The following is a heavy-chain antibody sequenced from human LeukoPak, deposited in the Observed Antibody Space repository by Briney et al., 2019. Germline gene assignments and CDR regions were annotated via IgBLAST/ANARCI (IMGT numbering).Heavy chain of an antibody. CDR1: GGTFSSYA. V-gene: IGHV1-18*01. Sequence: ASVKVSCKASGGTFSSYAISWVRQAPGQGLEWLGWISVYNGNTDYAEKFKGRVTMTTDTSTSTAYMELRSLRSDDTAVYYCARNYYDSSGYSTKFGYWGQGTLVTVSS. D-gene: IGHD3-22*01. CDR2: ISVYNGNT. CDR3: ARNYYDSSGYSTKFGY. J-gene: IGHJ4*02.